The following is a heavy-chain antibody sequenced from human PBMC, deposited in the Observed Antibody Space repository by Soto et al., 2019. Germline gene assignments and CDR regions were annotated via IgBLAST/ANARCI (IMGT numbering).Heavy chain of an antibody. CDR2: ISYDGSLK. D-gene: IGHD3-10*01. J-gene: IGHJ6*02. CDR3: AKDLKVSGSHYGTLNYYYGMDV. Sequence: QVHLVESGGDVVQPGRSLRLSCAVSGFTFSLYGMHWVRQAPGKGLEWVAFISYDGSLKYYVDSVKGRFTISIDNSKNTLYLQINSLRAEDTAVYYCAKDLKVSGSHYGTLNYYYGMDVWGQGTTVSVSS. V-gene: IGHV3-30*18. CDR1: GFTFSLYG.